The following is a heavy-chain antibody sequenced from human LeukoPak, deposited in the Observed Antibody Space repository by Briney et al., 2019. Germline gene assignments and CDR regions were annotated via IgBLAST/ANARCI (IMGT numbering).Heavy chain of an antibody. J-gene: IGHJ4*02. D-gene: IGHD4-23*01. Sequence: GGPLRLPCAASVFIFCIYSMNWVRHAPGKGLVWVSYISSSGSYKYYADSEKGRFTISRDNAKNSLYLQMNSLRAEDTAVYYCAKEQTTVIAPAFDCWGQGTLVTVSS. CDR1: VFIFCIYS. V-gene: IGHV3-21*04. CDR2: ISSSGSYK. CDR3: AKEQTTVIAPAFDC.